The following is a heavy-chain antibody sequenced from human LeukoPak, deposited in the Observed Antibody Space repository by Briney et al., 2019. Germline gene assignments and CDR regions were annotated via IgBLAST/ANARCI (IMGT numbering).Heavy chain of an antibody. D-gene: IGHD3-10*01. CDR1: GFTFSSYS. V-gene: IGHV3-48*04. CDR2: ISSSSSTI. CDR3: ARALVPQTMVRGITEPSPVGY. J-gene: IGHJ4*02. Sequence: PGGSLRLSRAASGFTFSSYSMNWVRQAPGKGLEWVSYISSSSSTIYYADSVKGRFTISRDNAKNSLYLQMNSLRAEDTAVYYCARALVPQTMVRGITEPSPVGYWGQGTLVTVSS.